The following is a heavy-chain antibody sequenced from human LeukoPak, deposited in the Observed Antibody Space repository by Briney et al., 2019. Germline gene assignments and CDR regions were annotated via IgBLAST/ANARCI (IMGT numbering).Heavy chain of an antibody. CDR3: ARQDRRDGTNY. CDR1: GGSFRGYY. J-gene: IGHJ4*02. D-gene: IGHD1/OR15-1a*01. Sequence: SETLSLTGAVYGGSFRGYYWSWIRQPPGKGLEWIGEINHSGRTNYNPSLTSPVTLSVATTTTQPSLRLRSVTAPHAPAYTSARQDRRDGTNYWGQGTLVTVSS. V-gene: IGHV4-34*01. CDR2: INHSGRT.